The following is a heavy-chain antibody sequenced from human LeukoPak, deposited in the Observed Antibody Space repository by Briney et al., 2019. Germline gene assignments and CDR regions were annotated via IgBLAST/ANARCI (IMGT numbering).Heavy chain of an antibody. V-gene: IGHV3-33*01. CDR1: GFTFSSYG. J-gene: IGHJ3*02. CDR2: IWYDGSNK. Sequence: GGSLRLSCAASGFTFSSYGMHWVRQAPGKGLEWVAVIWYDGSNKYYADSVKGRFTISRDNSKNTLYLQMNSLRAEDTAAYYCARGSMVRGIGDDAFDIWGQGTMVTVSS. CDR3: ARGSMVRGIGDDAFDI. D-gene: IGHD3-10*01.